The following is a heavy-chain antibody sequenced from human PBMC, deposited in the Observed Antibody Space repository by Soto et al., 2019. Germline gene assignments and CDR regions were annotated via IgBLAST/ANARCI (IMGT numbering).Heavy chain of an antibody. Sequence: PSETLSLTCTVSDGSISSYYWSWIRQPPGKGLEWIGYMYYSGNTNYNPSLKSRVTISVDTSKNQFSLKLSSVTAADTAVYYCARHSRVRMAVTGTEFDYWGQGTLVTVSS. CDR3: ARHSRVRMAVTGTEFDY. D-gene: IGHD6-19*01. V-gene: IGHV4-59*08. CDR2: MYYSGNT. J-gene: IGHJ4*02. CDR1: DGSISSYY.